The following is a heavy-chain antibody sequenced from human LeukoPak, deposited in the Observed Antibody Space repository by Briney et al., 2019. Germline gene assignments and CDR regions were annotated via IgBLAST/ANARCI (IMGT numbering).Heavy chain of an antibody. V-gene: IGHV4-59*01. J-gene: IGHJ4*02. Sequence: SETLSLTCTVSGGSISSYYWSWIRQPPGKGLEWIGYIYYSGTTNYNPSFKSRVTISVDTPKNQFSLKLSSVTAADTAVYYCARGVYIAAAQYGYWGQGTLVTVSS. CDR3: ARGVYIAAAQYGY. D-gene: IGHD6-13*01. CDR1: GGSISSYY. CDR2: IYYSGTT.